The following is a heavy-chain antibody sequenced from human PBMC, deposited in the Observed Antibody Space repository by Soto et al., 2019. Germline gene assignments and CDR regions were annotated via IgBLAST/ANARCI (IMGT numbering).Heavy chain of an antibody. V-gene: IGHV4-39*01. CDR2: IYYSGST. Sequence: SETLSLTCTVSGGSISSSSYYWGWIRQPPGKGLEWIGSIYYSGSTYYNPSLKSRVTISVDTSKNQFSLKLSSVTAADTAVYYCARIKPIVRSPDWFDPWGQGTLVTVSS. D-gene: IGHD3-3*01. CDR1: GGSISSSSYY. CDR3: ARIKPIVRSPDWFDP. J-gene: IGHJ5*02.